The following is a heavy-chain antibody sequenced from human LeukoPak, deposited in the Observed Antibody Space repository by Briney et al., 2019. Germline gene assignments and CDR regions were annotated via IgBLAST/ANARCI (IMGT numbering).Heavy chain of an antibody. Sequence: PGGSLRLSCVASGISFSSYWMGWVRQAPGKGLEWVANMKQDGSEKYYVDSVKGRFTISRDNAKNTLYQQMNSLRVEDTALYYCARDSGHTGYDLYDYWGQGTLVTVSS. J-gene: IGHJ4*02. CDR3: ARDSGHTGYDLYDY. CDR2: MKQDGSEK. D-gene: IGHD5-12*01. CDR1: GISFSSYW. V-gene: IGHV3-7*01.